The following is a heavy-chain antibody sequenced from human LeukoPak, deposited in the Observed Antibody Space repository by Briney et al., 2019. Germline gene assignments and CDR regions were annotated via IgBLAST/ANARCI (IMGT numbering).Heavy chain of an antibody. CDR3: ARGDFSDYGDYVDAFDV. J-gene: IGHJ3*01. CDR2: IKQDGSQK. CDR1: GFTFNNYC. D-gene: IGHD4-17*01. V-gene: IGHV3-7*01. Sequence: GGSLRLSCAASGFTFNNYCMSWVRQAPGKGLQWVANIKQDGSQKFYVDSVKGRFTISRDNTKNSLYLQMNSLRAEDTAMYYCARGDFSDYGDYVDAFDVWGQGTMVTVSP.